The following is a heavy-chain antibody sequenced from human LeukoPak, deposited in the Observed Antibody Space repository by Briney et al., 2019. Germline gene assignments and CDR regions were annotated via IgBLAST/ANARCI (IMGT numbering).Heavy chain of an antibody. CDR3: ARQWVDDSSGPDDAFDI. J-gene: IGHJ3*02. D-gene: IGHD3-22*01. V-gene: IGHV1-8*01. Sequence: GASGKVSCKAAGYTFTSYDINWVRPATGQGLELMGWMNPSSGNTGYAQKFQGRVTMTRNTSISTAYMELSSLRSEDTAVYYCARQWVDDSSGPDDAFDIWGQGTMVTVSS. CDR1: GYTFTSYD. CDR2: MNPSSGNT.